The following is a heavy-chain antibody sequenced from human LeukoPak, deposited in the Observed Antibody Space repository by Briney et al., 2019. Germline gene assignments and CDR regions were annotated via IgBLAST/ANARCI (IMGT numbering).Heavy chain of an antibody. D-gene: IGHD1-26*01. Sequence: SETLSLTCTVSGGSISSSSYYWGWIRQPPGKGLEWIGSIYYSGSTYYNPSLKSRVTISVDTSKNQFSLKLSSVTAADTAVYYCARVVYSGSYYFDYWGQGTLVTVSS. J-gene: IGHJ4*02. CDR1: GGSISSSSYY. CDR2: IYYSGST. V-gene: IGHV4-39*07. CDR3: ARVVYSGSYYFDY.